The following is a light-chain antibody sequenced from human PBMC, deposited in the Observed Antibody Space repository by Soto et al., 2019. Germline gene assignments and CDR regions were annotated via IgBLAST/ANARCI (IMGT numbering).Light chain of an antibody. J-gene: IGLJ2*01. CDR2: ANS. Sequence: SVLTQPPSVSGAPGQRVTISCTGSSSNIGAGYDVHWYQQLPGTAPKLLIYANSNRPSGVPDRFSGSKSGPSASLAITGLQAEDEADYYCQSYDSRLSGYVVFGGGTKLTVL. CDR1: SSNIGAGYD. CDR3: QSYDSRLSGYVV. V-gene: IGLV1-40*01.